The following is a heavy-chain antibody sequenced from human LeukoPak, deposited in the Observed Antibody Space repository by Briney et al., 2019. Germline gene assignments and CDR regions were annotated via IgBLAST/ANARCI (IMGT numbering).Heavy chain of an antibody. J-gene: IGHJ6*03. V-gene: IGHV3-11*04. CDR3: ARTSGGDGDGIAVAGTPYYYYYYYMDV. Sequence: GGSLRLSCAASGFTFSDYYMSWIRQAPGKGLEWVSYISSSGSTIYHADSVKGRFTISRDNAKNSLYLQMNSLRAEDTAVYYCARTSGGDGDGIAVAGTPYYYYYYYMDVWGKGTTVTVSS. CDR2: ISSSGSTI. CDR1: GFTFSDYY. D-gene: IGHD6-19*01.